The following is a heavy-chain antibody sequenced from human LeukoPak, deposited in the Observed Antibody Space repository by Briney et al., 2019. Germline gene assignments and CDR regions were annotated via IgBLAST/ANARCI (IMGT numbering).Heavy chain of an antibody. CDR1: GFTVSSNY. J-gene: IGHJ1*01. V-gene: IGHV3-66*01. CDR2: IYGGDST. CDR3: ARGDYGTFQH. D-gene: IGHD4-17*01. Sequence: PGGSLRLSCAASGFTVSSNYMSWVRQAPGKGLEWVSGIYGGDSTYYADSVKGRFTISRDNSKNTLYLQMNSLRAEDTAVYYCARGDYGTFQHWGQGTLVTVSS.